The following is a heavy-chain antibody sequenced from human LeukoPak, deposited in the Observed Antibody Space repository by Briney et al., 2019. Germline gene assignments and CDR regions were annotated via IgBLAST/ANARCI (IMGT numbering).Heavy chain of an antibody. CDR3: ARDVPLGGGNWFDP. J-gene: IGHJ5*02. CDR2: IIPILGIA. Sequence: GPSAKVSCKASGATFSSYAISWVRHAPGQGLELMGRIIPILGIANYAQKFQGRVTITADKSTSTAYTEMSSLRSEDTAVYYCARDVPLGGGNWFDPWGQGTLVTVSS. V-gene: IGHV1-69*04. CDR1: GATFSSYA. D-gene: IGHD3-16*01.